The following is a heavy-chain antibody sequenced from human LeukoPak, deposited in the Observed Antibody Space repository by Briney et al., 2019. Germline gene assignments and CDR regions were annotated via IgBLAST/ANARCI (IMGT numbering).Heavy chain of an antibody. CDR1: GFTFSSYW. J-gene: IGHJ4*02. Sequence: GGSLRLSCAASGFTFSSYWMYWVRQAPGKGLVWVSRINGDGSSTSYADSVKGRFTISRDNTKNTLFLQMNSLRDEDTAVYYCARMRSGWYVDYWGQGTLVTVSS. CDR2: INGDGSST. CDR3: ARMRSGWYVDY. D-gene: IGHD6-19*01. V-gene: IGHV3-74*01.